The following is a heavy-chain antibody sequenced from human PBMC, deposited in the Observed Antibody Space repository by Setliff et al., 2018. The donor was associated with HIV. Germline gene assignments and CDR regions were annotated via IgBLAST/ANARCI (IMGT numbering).Heavy chain of an antibody. J-gene: IGHJ6*01. Sequence: PGESLTISCMGSRHSFASYWIGWVRQMPGKGLEWKGIIYPGASDTSYSPSFQGQVTISVDKSISTAYLQWGSLKASDTALYYSARLVGRYYGSGCDHYHYGMAVW. CDR1: RHSFASYW. D-gene: IGHD3-10*01. CDR2: IYPGASDT. V-gene: IGHV5-51*01. CDR3: ARLVGRYYGSGCDHYHYGMAV.